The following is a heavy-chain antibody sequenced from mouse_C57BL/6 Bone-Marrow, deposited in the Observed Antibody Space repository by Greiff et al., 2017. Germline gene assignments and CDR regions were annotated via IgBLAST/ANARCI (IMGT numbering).Heavy chain of an antibody. CDR3: AGGWLLWYFDV. J-gene: IGHJ1*03. D-gene: IGHD2-3*01. CDR1: GYTFTSYG. CDR2: IYPRSGNT. V-gene: IGHV1-81*01. Sequence: VQLQQSGAELARPGASVKLSCKASGYTFTSYGISWVKQRTGQGLEWIGEIYPRSGNTYYNETFKGKATLTADKSSSTAYMELRSLTSEDSAVYFCAGGWLLWYFDVWGTGTTVTVSA.